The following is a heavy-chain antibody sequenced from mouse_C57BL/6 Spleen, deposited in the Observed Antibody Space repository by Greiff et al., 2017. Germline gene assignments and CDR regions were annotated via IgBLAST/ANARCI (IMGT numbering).Heavy chain of an antibody. D-gene: IGHD2-4*01. V-gene: IGHV10-1*01. CDR2: IRSKSNNYAT. Sequence: EVQLQESGGGLVQPKGSLKLSCAASGFSFNTYAMNWVRQAPGKGLEWVARIRSKSNNYATYYADSVKDRFTISRDDSESMLYLKMNNLKTEDTALYYCVGQGDYDSFAYRGQATLVTVSA. CDR1: GFSFNTYA. CDR3: VGQGDYDSFAY. J-gene: IGHJ3*01.